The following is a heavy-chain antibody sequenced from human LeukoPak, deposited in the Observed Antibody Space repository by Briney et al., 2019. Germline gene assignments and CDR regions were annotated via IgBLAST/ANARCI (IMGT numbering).Heavy chain of an antibody. CDR2: IWYDGSNK. Sequence: GGSLRLSCAASGFTFSSYGMHWVRQAPGKGLEWVAVIWYDGSNKYYADSVKGRFTISRDNSKNTLYLQMNSLRAEDTAVYYCARDHYLYYFDYWGQGTLVIVSS. V-gene: IGHV3-33*01. J-gene: IGHJ4*02. CDR1: GFTFSSYG. D-gene: IGHD3-10*01. CDR3: ARDHYLYYFDY.